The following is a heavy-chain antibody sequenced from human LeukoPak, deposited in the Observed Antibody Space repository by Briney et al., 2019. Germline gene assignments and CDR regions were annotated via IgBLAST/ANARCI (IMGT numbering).Heavy chain of an antibody. J-gene: IGHJ4*02. V-gene: IGHV3-9*01. CDR1: RFTFDDYA. D-gene: IGHD5-18*01. CDR2: ISWNSGSI. CDR3: AKDISAGYSYGYYFDY. Sequence: GGSLRLSCAASRFTFDDYAMHWVRQAPGKGLDWVSGISWNSGSIGYADSVKGRFTISRDNAKNSLYLQMNSLRAEDTALYYCAKDISAGYSYGYYFDYWGQGTLVTVSS.